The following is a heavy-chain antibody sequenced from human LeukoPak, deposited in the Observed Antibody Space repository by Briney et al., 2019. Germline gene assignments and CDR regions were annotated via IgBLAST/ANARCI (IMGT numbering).Heavy chain of an antibody. CDR3: AKVSVAGPNPDY. J-gene: IGHJ4*02. D-gene: IGHD6-19*01. CDR2: ISHDGSNK. CDR1: GFTFSSYG. V-gene: IGHV3-30*18. Sequence: GRSLRLSCAASGFTFSSYGMHWVRHAPGKGLEWVAVISHDGSNKYYADSVKGRFTISRDNSKNTLYLQMNSLRAEDTAVYYCAKVSVAGPNPDYWGQGTLVTVSS.